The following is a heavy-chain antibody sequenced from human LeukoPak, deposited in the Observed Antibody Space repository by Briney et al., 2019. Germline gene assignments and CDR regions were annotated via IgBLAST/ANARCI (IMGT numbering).Heavy chain of an antibody. J-gene: IGHJ4*02. CDR2: ISGSGGST. Sequence: GGSLRLSCAASGFTFSSYAMSWVRQAPGKGLEWVSAISGSGGSTYYADSVKGRFTISRDNSKNTLYLQMNSLRADDTAVYYCAKSKGSSGWYRGEPFDYWGEGTLVTVSS. V-gene: IGHV3-23*01. D-gene: IGHD6-19*01. CDR1: GFTFSSYA. CDR3: AKSKGSSGWYRGEPFDY.